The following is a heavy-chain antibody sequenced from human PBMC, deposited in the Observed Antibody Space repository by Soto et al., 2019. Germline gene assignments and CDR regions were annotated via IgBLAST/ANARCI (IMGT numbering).Heavy chain of an antibody. CDR1: GGAISSYY. CDR3: ARDNAMVRRAVVY. CDR2: VYYSGST. J-gene: IGHJ4*02. D-gene: IGHD1-1*01. Sequence: QVQLQESGPGLVKPSETLYLTCTVSGGAISSYYWSWIRQPPGKGLEWVGHVYYSGSTDYNPSLRSRVTISLDASKSQCSLKLTSVTASNMAVYYCARDNAMVRRAVVYWVQGALVTVSS. V-gene: IGHV4-59*01.